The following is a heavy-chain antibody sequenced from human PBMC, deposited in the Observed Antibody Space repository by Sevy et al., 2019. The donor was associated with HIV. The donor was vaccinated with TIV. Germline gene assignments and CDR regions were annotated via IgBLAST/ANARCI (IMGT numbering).Heavy chain of an antibody. Sequence: GGSLRLSCAASGFTFSDYYMTWIRQAPGKGLEWISYISSRRSYTNYADSVKGRFTISRDNAKNSLYLQMNSLRAEDAAVYYCATCRVVAADYYFDYWGRGTLVTVSS. CDR1: GFTFSDYY. D-gene: IGHD1-26*01. CDR3: ATCRVVAADYYFDY. CDR2: ISSRRSYT. V-gene: IGHV3-11*06. J-gene: IGHJ4*02.